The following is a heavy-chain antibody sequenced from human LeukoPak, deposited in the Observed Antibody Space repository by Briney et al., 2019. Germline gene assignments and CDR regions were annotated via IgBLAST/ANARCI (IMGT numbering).Heavy chain of an antibody. D-gene: IGHD3-3*01. J-gene: IGHJ4*02. Sequence: PGGSLRLPCAASGFTFSSYWMSWVRQAPGKGLEWVANIKQDGSEKYYVDSVKGRFTISRDNAKNSLYLQMNSLRAEDTAVYYCARVETHYDFWSGYTRGYFDYWGQGTLVTVSS. V-gene: IGHV3-7*01. CDR2: IKQDGSEK. CDR1: GFTFSSYW. CDR3: ARVETHYDFWSGYTRGYFDY.